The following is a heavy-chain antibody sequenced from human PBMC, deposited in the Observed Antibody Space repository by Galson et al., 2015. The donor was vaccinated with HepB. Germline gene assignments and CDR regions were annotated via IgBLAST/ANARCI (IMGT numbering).Heavy chain of an antibody. CDR3: ARETHGGSGYGWYFNL. CDR1: GFTFSSYA. Sequence: SLRLSCAASGFTFSSYAMHWVRQAPGKGLEWVAVISYDGSNKYYADSVKGRFTISRDNSKNTLYLQMNSLRAEDTAVYYCARETHGGSGYGWYFNLWGRGTLVTVSS. J-gene: IGHJ2*01. D-gene: IGHD3-22*01. V-gene: IGHV3-30*04. CDR2: ISYDGSNK.